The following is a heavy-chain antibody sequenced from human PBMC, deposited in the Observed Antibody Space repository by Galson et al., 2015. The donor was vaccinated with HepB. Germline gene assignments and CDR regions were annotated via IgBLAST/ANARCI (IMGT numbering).Heavy chain of an antibody. D-gene: IGHD2-15*01. Sequence: SVKASCKASGGTFSSYAISWVRQAPGQGLEWMGGIIPIFGTANYAQKFQGRVTITADESTSTAYMELSSLRSEDTAVYYCARDHLGSRPSGGRAKGGMDVWGQGTTVTVSS. CDR3: ARDHLGSRPSGGRAKGGMDV. V-gene: IGHV1-69*13. J-gene: IGHJ6*02. CDR1: GGTFSSYA. CDR2: IIPIFGTA.